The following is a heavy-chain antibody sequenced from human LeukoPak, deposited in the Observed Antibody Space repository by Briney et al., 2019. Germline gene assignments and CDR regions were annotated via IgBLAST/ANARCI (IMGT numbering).Heavy chain of an antibody. V-gene: IGHV1-69*13. CDR1: GGTFSSYA. CDR3: ARGQGRVVPAAMMFYYYGMDV. Sequence: ASVKVSCKASGGTFSSYAISWVRQAPGQGLAWMGGIIPIFGTANYAQKFQGRVTITADESTSTAYMEPSSLRSEDTAVYYCARGQGRVVPAAMMFYYYGMDVWGQGTTVTVSS. D-gene: IGHD2-2*01. CDR2: IIPIFGTA. J-gene: IGHJ6*02.